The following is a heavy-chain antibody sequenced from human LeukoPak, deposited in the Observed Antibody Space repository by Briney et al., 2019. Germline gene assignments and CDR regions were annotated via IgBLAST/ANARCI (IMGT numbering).Heavy chain of an antibody. CDR3: ARPSQYGSGTDYYFDS. D-gene: IGHD3-10*01. CDR2: IRTKANNYAT. J-gene: IGHJ4*02. CDR1: GFIFSGSP. Sequence: GGSLRLSCAASGFIFSGSPMHWVRQASGKGLEWVGHIRTKANNYATIYAASVKGRFTISRDDSKNTAYLQMNSLKTEDTAVYYCARPSQYGSGTDYYFDSWGQGTLVTVSS. V-gene: IGHV3-73*01.